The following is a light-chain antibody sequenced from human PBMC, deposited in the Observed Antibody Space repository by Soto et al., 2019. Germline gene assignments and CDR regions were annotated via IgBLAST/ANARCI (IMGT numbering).Light chain of an antibody. J-gene: IGKJ4*01. CDR1: QSISSN. CDR3: QQYNNWPLT. Sequence: EIVMTQSPATLSVSPGERATLSCSASQSISSNLAWYQQKPGQAPRLLMFRTSSRATGFPARFSGSGSGTEFTLTISSLQSEDFAVYYCQQYNNWPLTFGGGTKVDI. CDR2: RTS. V-gene: IGKV3-15*01.